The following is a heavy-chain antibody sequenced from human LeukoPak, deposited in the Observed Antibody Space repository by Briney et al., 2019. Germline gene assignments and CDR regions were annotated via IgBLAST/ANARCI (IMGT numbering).Heavy chain of an antibody. CDR2: IYYSGST. Sequence: KPSETLSLTCTVSGGSISSSSYYWGWIRQPPGKGLEWIGSIYYSGSTYYNPSLKSRVTISVDTSKNQFSLKRSSVTAADTAVYYCARGPPLDWGQGTLVTVSS. D-gene: IGHD3-16*01. V-gene: IGHV4-39*01. J-gene: IGHJ4*02. CDR1: GGSISSSSYY. CDR3: ARGPPLD.